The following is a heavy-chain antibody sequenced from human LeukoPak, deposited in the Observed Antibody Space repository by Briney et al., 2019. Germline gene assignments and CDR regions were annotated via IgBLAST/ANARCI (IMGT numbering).Heavy chain of an antibody. CDR2: IKQDGSEK. J-gene: IGHJ6*03. CDR1: GFTFSSYW. Sequence: GGSLRLSCVVSGFTFSSYWMSWVRQAPGKGLEWVANIKQDGSEKYYVDSVKGRFTISRDNAKNSLYLQMNSLRAEDTAVYYCASLYGSGSYSGYYMDVWGKGTTVTVSS. CDR3: ASLYGSGSYSGYYMDV. V-gene: IGHV3-7*01. D-gene: IGHD3-10*01.